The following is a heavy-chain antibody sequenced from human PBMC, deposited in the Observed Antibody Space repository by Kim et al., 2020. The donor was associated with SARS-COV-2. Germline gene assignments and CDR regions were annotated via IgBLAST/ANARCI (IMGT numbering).Heavy chain of an antibody. D-gene: IGHD5-18*01. Sequence: RFTISRDNSKNTLYLQMNSLRAEDTAVYYCAKSSGSYGSRVSYYYYGMDVWGQGTTVTVSS. V-gene: IGHV3-23*01. J-gene: IGHJ6*02. CDR3: AKSSGSYGSRVSYYYYGMDV.